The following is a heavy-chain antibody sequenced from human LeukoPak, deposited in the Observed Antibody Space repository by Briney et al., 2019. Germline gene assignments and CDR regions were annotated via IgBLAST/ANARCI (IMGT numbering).Heavy chain of an antibody. CDR2: IYYSGST. V-gene: IGHV4-59*01. Sequence: SETLSLTCTVSGRSISSYYWSWIRQPPGKGLEWIGYIYYSGSTNYNPSLKSRVTISVDTSKNQFSLKLSSVTAADTAVYYCARSGSYYQDDAFDILGQGTMVTVSS. J-gene: IGHJ3*02. CDR3: ARSGSYYQDDAFDI. D-gene: IGHD3-10*01. CDR1: GRSISSYY.